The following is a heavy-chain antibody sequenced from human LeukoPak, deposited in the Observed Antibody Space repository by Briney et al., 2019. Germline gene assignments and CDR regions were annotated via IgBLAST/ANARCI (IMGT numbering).Heavy chain of an antibody. CDR3: ARDSTAGGFDY. Sequence: ARSLRLSCAASGFTFSSYGMHWVRQAPGKGLEWVAVIWYDGSNKYYADSVKGRFTISRDNSKNTLYLQMNSLRAEDTAVYYCARDSTAGGFDYWGQGTLVTVSS. CDR1: GFTFSSYG. D-gene: IGHD6-13*01. CDR2: IWYDGSNK. V-gene: IGHV3-33*01. J-gene: IGHJ4*02.